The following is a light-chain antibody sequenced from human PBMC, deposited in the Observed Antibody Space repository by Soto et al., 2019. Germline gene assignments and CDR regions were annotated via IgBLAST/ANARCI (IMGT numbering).Light chain of an antibody. V-gene: IGKV3-11*01. Sequence: EIVLTQSPATLSLSPGERATLSCRASQSVRIYLAWYQQKPGQALRLLIYDATNRATGIPARFSGGGSGTDFTLTISSLEPEDFAVYYCQQRSTWPLTFGGGTKVEIK. CDR2: DAT. CDR3: QQRSTWPLT. CDR1: QSVRIY. J-gene: IGKJ4*01.